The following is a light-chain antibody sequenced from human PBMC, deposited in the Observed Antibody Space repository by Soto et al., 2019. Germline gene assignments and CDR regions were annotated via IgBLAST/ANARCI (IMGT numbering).Light chain of an antibody. Sequence: EIVLTQSPVTLSLSPGERATLSCRASQSVSSSYLAWYQQKPGQAPRLLIYGASSRATGIPDRFSGSGSGTDFTRTISRLEPEDFAVYYCQQYDSSPITFGQGTRLEIK. V-gene: IGKV3-20*01. CDR2: GAS. J-gene: IGKJ5*01. CDR3: QQYDSSPIT. CDR1: QSVSSSY.